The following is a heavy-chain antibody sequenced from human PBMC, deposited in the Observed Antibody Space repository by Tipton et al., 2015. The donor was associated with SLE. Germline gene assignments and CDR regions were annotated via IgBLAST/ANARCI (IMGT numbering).Heavy chain of an antibody. CDR2: IQHSGGA. J-gene: IGHJ6*02. V-gene: IGHV4-61*01. D-gene: IGHD3-16*01. Sequence: TLSLTCTISGHSIRSSNYYWGWIRQSPGTGLEWIGYIQHSGGAKYNPSLKSRVTMSIDTSNDRLSLKVRSVTAADTAIYYCAREVRIASTSGNEYYFYGLDVWGQGTAVSVS. CDR3: AREVRIASTSGNEYYFYGLDV. CDR1: GHSIRSSNYY.